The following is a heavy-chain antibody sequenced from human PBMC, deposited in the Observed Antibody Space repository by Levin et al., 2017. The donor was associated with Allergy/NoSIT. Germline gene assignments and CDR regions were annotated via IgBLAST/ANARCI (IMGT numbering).Heavy chain of an antibody. CDR3: ARYCNSDYCQGVY. CDR2: MYSNGRT. V-gene: IGHV3-66*01. J-gene: IGHJ4*02. Sequence: GGSLRLSCAASEFTVSSNYMSWVRQSPGKGLQWVSIMYSNGRTDYADSVRGRFTISRDNYSNTLYLQMNSLRVDDTAVYYCARYCNSDYCQGVYWGRGSQVTVSS. D-gene: IGHD4/OR15-4a*01. CDR1: EFTVSSNY.